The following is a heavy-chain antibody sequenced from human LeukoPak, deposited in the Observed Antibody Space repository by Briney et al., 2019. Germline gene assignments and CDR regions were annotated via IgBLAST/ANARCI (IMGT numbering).Heavy chain of an antibody. CDR2: IDSDGSST. CDR1: GFTFSSYL. Sequence: GGSLRLSCAASGFTFSSYLMHWVRQAPGKGLVWVSRIDSDGSSTTYADSVKGRFTISRDNAENTLYLQMNSLRAEDTAVYYCARGRRDYYYYYMDVWGKGTTVTVSS. V-gene: IGHV3-74*01. CDR3: ARGRRDYYYYYMDV. J-gene: IGHJ6*03.